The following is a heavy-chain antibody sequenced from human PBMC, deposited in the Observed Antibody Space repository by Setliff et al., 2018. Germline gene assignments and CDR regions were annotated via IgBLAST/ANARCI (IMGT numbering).Heavy chain of an antibody. D-gene: IGHD3-22*01. J-gene: IGHJ3*02. CDR1: GYTFTSHH. CDR2: INPSSGRT. CDR3: ARDVFPYHYEGAFDI. V-gene: IGHV1-46*01. Sequence: ASVKVSCKASGYTFTSHHMHWVRQAPGLGLEWMGTINPSSGRTSYAQKFQGRATMTRDTSTSTVYMDMSSLRSEDTAVYYCARDVFPYHYEGAFDIWGQGTMVTVSS.